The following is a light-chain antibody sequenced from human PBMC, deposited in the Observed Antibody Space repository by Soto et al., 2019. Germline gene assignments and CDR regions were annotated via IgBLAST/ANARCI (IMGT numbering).Light chain of an antibody. CDR1: QSLVHSDGNTY. V-gene: IGKV4-1*01. CDR2: WAS. Sequence: VMTQSPLSLPVTLGQPASISCRSSQSLVHSDGNTYLAWYQQKPGQAPKMVIYWASTRESGVPDRFSGSGSGTNFTLTVSSLQAEDVAVYYCQQYRSSPFTFGPGTKVDIK. CDR3: QQYRSSPFT. J-gene: IGKJ3*01.